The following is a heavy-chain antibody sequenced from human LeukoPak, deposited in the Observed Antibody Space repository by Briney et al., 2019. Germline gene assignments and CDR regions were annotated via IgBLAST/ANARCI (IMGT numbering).Heavy chain of an antibody. D-gene: IGHD2/OR15-2a*01. J-gene: IGHJ4*02. Sequence: PGGSLRLSCVAAGFTFGSYWMHWVRQAPGKGPVWVSRINYDGTSTTYADSVKGRSTVSRDNGKKTVSLQINSLRPDDTAVYYCAREANTAFDYWGQGTLVTVSS. CDR3: AREANTAFDY. CDR2: INYDGTST. CDR1: GFTFGSYW. V-gene: IGHV3-74*01.